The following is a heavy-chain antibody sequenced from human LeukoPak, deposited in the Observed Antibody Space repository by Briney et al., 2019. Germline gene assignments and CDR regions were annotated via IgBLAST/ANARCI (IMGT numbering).Heavy chain of an antibody. CDR1: GFTFSDYY. V-gene: IGHV3-11*05. Sequence: GGSLRLSCAAPGFTFSDYYMSWIRQAPGKGLEWVSYISSSSSYTNYADSVKGRFTISRDNAKNSLYLQMNSLRAEDTAVYYCARGPRSITMIVVVKTGMDVWGQGTTVTVSS. CDR3: ARGPRSITMIVVVKTGMDV. D-gene: IGHD3-22*01. CDR2: ISSSSSYT. J-gene: IGHJ6*02.